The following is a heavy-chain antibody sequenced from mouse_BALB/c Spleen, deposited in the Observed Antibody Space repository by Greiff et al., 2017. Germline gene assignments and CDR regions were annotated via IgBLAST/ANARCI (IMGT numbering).Heavy chain of an antibody. CDR1: GYSITSDYA. CDR3: ARRGYYGSRDPDY. CDR2: ISYSGST. V-gene: IGHV3-2*02. J-gene: IGHJ2*01. Sequence: VQLKESGPGLVKPSQSLSLTCTVTGYSITSDYAWNWIRQFPGNKLEWMGYISYSGSTSYNPSLKSRISITRDTSKNQFFLQLNSVTTEDTATYYCARRGYYGSRDPDYWGQGTTLTVSS. D-gene: IGHD1-1*01.